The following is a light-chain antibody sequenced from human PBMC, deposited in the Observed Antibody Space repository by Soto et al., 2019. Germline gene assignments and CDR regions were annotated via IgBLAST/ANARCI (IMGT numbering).Light chain of an antibody. CDR2: EVN. J-gene: IGLJ2*01. Sequence: QSALTQPPSAAGSPGQSVTISCTGTSSDVGGYDYVSWYQQHPGKAPKLMIFEVNKRPLGVPDRFSGSKSGNTASLTVSGLQAEDEADYYCSSFAGSNDVIFGGGTKVTVL. V-gene: IGLV2-8*01. CDR3: SSFAGSNDVI. CDR1: SSDVGGYDY.